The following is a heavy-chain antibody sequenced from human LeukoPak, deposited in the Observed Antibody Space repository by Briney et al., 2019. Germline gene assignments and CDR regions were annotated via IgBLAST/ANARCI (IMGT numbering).Heavy chain of an antibody. V-gene: IGHV5-51*01. D-gene: IGHD2-15*01. J-gene: IGHJ4*02. CDR1: GYSFTSYW. Sequence: GESLKISCKGSGYSFTSYWIAWVRQMPGKGLEWMGIIYPGDSDTRYSPSFQDQVTISVDKSINTAYLQWSSLKASDSAMYYCARQDGYGLYYFDYWGQGTLVTVSS. CDR3: ARQDGYGLYYFDY. CDR2: IYPGDSDT.